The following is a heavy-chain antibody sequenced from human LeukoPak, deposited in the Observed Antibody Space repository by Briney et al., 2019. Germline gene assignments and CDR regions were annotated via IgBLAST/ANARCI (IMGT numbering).Heavy chain of an antibody. D-gene: IGHD5-24*01. CDR3: ASSHGYNPDWYFDL. CDR2: IYYSGST. J-gene: IGHJ2*01. V-gene: IGHV4-39*01. Sequence: PSETLSLTRTVSGGTIRTNYKHWGWIRQPPGLGLESFGSIYYSGSTYYNPSLMSRVTISVDMSKNQFSLNLRSVTAADTAVYYCASSHGYNPDWYFDLWGRGTLITVSS. CDR1: GGTIRTNYKH.